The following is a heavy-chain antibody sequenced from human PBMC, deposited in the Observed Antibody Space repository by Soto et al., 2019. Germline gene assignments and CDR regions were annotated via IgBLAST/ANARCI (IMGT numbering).Heavy chain of an antibody. CDR1: GGTFSSYA. D-gene: IGHD2-2*02. CDR3: ARDCSSTSCYTRRKNYYYYGMDV. J-gene: IGHJ6*02. V-gene: IGHV1-69*01. CDR2: IIPIFGTA. Sequence: QVQLVQSGAEVKKPGSSVKVSCKASGGTFSSYAISWVRQAPGKGLEWMGGIIPIFGTANYAQKFQGRVTITADESTSTAYMELSSLRSEDTAVYYCARDCSSTSCYTRRKNYYYYGMDVWGQGTTVTVSS.